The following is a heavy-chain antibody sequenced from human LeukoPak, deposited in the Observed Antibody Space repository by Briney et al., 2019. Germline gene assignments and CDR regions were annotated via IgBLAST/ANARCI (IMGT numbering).Heavy chain of an antibody. CDR2: FDPENGET. D-gene: IGHD1-1*01. Sequence: ASVKVSCKVFGYTLTELSIHWVRQAPGKGLEWMGGFDPENGETIYAQKFQGRVTMTEDTSTETAYMELSSLRSEDTAVYYCIRDRDQLPIDAFDMWGQGTMVTVSS. CDR1: GYTLTELS. J-gene: IGHJ3*02. V-gene: IGHV1-24*01. CDR3: IRDRDQLPIDAFDM.